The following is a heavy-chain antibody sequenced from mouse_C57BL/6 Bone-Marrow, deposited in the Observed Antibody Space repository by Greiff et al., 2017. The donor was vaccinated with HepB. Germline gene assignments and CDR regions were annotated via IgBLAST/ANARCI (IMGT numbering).Heavy chain of an antibody. Sequence: EVHLVESGEGLVQPGGSLKLSCAASGFTFSDYYMYWVRQTPEKRLEWVAYISNGGGSTYYPDTVKGRFTISRDNAKNTLYLQMSRLKSEDTAMYYCARLATVVRYFDVWGTGTTVTVSS. V-gene: IGHV5-12*01. J-gene: IGHJ1*03. CDR1: GFTFSDYY. D-gene: IGHD1-1*01. CDR2: ISNGGGST. CDR3: ARLATVVRYFDV.